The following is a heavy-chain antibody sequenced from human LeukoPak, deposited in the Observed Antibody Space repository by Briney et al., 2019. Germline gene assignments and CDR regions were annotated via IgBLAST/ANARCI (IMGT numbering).Heavy chain of an antibody. CDR1: GGSISSGDYY. J-gene: IGHJ5*02. V-gene: IGHV4-30-4*08. CDR2: IYYSGST. Sequence: PSQTLSLTCTVSGGSISSGDYYWSWIRQPPGKGLEWIGYIYYSGSTYYNPSPKSRVTISVDTSKNQFSLKLSSVTAADTAVYYCARGGAERWIQLWLHWFDPWGQGTLVTVSS. CDR3: ARGGAERWIQLWLHWFDP. D-gene: IGHD5-18*01.